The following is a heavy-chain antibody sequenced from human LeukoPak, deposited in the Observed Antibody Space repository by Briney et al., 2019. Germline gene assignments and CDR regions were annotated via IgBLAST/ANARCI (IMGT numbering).Heavy chain of an antibody. D-gene: IGHD1-26*01. J-gene: IGHJ4*02. CDR1: GFTFRTYS. CDR2: ISSSNSTI. V-gene: IGHV3-48*04. CDR3: ARERGSFVDY. Sequence: GGSLRLSCAASGFTFRTYSMNWVRQAPGKGLEWVSFISSSNSTIYYADSVKGRFTTSRDNAKNSLYLQMNSLRAEDTAVYYCARERGSFVDYWGQGTLVTVSS.